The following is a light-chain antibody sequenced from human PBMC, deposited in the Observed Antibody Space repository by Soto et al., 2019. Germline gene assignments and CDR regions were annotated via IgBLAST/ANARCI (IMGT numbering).Light chain of an antibody. Sequence: EIVLTQSPGTLSLSPGERATLSCRASQSVSSSYLAWYQQKSGQAPRLLIYGASSRATGIPDRFSGSGSGTDFTLTISRLEPEDFAAYYCQQYGSSPITFGKGTRLEIK. J-gene: IGKJ5*01. CDR3: QQYGSSPIT. V-gene: IGKV3-20*01. CDR2: GAS. CDR1: QSVSSSY.